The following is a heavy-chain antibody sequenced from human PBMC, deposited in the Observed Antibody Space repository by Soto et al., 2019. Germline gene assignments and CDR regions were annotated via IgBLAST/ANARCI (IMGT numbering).Heavy chain of an antibody. CDR3: ARTTVTTPGAFDI. CDR1: GFTFSSYG. V-gene: IGHV3-33*01. D-gene: IGHD4-17*01. J-gene: IGHJ3*02. CDR2: IWYDGSNK. Sequence: QVQLVESGGGVVQPGRSLRLSCAASGFTFSSYGMHWVRQAPGKGLEWVAVIWYDGSNKYYADSVKGRFTISRDNSKNTLYLQMNSLRAEDTAVYYCARTTVTTPGAFDIWGQGTMVTVSS.